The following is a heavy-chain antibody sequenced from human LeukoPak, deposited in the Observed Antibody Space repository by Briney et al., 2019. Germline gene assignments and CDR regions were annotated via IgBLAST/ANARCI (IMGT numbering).Heavy chain of an antibody. V-gene: IGHV3-30*02. CDR3: AKAATYYYYTSGLDY. Sequence: GGSLRLSCAASGFTFSSYGMHWVREAPGKGLEWVAFIRHDGSNKYYADSVKGRFTISRDNSKNTLYLQMNSLRAEDTAVYYCAKAATYYYYTSGLDYWGQGALVTVSS. CDR1: GFTFSSYG. J-gene: IGHJ4*02. CDR2: IRHDGSNK. D-gene: IGHD3-22*01.